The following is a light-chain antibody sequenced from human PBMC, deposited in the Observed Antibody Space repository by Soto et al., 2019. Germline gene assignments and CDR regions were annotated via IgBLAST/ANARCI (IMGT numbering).Light chain of an antibody. CDR2: KAS. CDR3: QTRST. V-gene: IGKV1-5*03. Sequence: DIQMTQSLSTLSASVGDRVTITCRASQSISSWLAWYQQKPGKAPKLLIYKASSLESGVPSRFSGSGSGTEFTLTISSLQPDDFATYYCQTRSTFGQGTKLEIK. J-gene: IGKJ2*02. CDR1: QSISSW.